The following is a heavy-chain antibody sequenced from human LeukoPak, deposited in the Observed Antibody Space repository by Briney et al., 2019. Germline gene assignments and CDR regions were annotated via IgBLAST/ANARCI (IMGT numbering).Heavy chain of an antibody. CDR3: ARVRIAAAGTLLYGMDV. D-gene: IGHD6-13*01. V-gene: IGHV1-69*04. CDR2: IIPIFGIA. CDR1: GGTFSSYA. Sequence: GASVKVSCKASGGTFSSYAISWVRQAPVQGLEWMGRIIPIFGIANYAQKFQGRVTITADKSTSTAYMELSSLRSEDTAVYYCARVRIAAAGTLLYGMDVWGQGTTVTVSS. J-gene: IGHJ6*02.